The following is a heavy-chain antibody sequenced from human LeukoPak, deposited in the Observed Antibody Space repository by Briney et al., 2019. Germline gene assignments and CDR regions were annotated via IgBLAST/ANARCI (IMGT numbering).Heavy chain of an antibody. CDR2: IKEDGSEK. CDR3: ARGEYSNSPKFYYDY. CDR1: RFTFSNYW. D-gene: IGHD6-6*01. V-gene: IGHV3-7*01. J-gene: IGHJ4*02. Sequence: GGSLRLSCAASRFTFSNYWMTWVRQAPGKGLEWVAYIKEDGSEKYYVDSVKGRFTISRDNAKNSLYLQMNSLRVEDTAVYYCARGEYSNSPKFYYDYWGQGILVTVSS.